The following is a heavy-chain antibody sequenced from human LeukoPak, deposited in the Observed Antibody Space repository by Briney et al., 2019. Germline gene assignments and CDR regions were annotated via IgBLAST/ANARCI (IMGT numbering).Heavy chain of an antibody. CDR1: GGSISSYY. V-gene: IGHV4-59*01. CDR2: IYYSGST. D-gene: IGHD3-10*01. CDR3: AREPRGSGSYYNGGFDY. J-gene: IGHJ4*02. Sequence: PSETLSLTCTVSGGSISSYYWSSIRQPPGKGLEWIGYIYYSGSTNYNPSLKSRVTISVDTSKNQFSLKLSSVTAADTAVYYCAREPRGSGSYYNGGFDYWGQGTLVTVSS.